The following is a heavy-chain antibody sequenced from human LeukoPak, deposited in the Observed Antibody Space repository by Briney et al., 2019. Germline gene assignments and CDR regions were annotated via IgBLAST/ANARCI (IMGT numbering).Heavy chain of an antibody. Sequence: GGSLRLSCAASGFTFSSYGMPWVRQAPGKGLEWVAVISYDGSNKYYADSVKGRFTISRDNSKNTLYLQMNSLRAEDTAVYYCANWDGESSFDYWGQGTLVTVSS. D-gene: IGHD3-10*01. CDR1: GFTFSSYG. CDR3: ANWDGESSFDY. V-gene: IGHV3-30*18. CDR2: ISYDGSNK. J-gene: IGHJ4*02.